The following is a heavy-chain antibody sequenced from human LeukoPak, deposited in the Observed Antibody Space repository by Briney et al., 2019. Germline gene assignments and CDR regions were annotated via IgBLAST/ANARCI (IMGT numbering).Heavy chain of an antibody. D-gene: IGHD7-27*01. V-gene: IGHV4-38-2*01. Sequence: SETLSPTCAVSGYSISSGYNWGWIRQPPGKGLEWIGSIYHSGSTYYNPSLKSRVTISVDTSKNQFSLKLSSVTAADTAVYYCARMSNWLPDYWGQGTLVTVSS. CDR2: IYHSGST. J-gene: IGHJ4*02. CDR1: GYSISSGYN. CDR3: ARMSNWLPDY.